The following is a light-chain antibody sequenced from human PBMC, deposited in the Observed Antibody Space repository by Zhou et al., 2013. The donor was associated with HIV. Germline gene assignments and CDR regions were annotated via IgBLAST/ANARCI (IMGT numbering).Light chain of an antibody. Sequence: DIQMTQSPSSLSASVGDRVTITCQASQDISNYLNWYQKKSGKAPKLLIYDASNLETGVPPRFSASGSGTDFNFTISSLQPEDIATYYCQQYDYLPMYTFGQGTKLEIK. CDR2: DAS. V-gene: IGKV1-33*01. J-gene: IGKJ2*01. CDR3: QQYDYLPMYT. CDR1: QDISNY.